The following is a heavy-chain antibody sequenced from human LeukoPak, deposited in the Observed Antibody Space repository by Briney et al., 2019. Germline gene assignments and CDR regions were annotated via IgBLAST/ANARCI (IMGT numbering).Heavy chain of an antibody. D-gene: IGHD6-6*01. V-gene: IGHV1-18*01. Sequence: ASVKVSCKASGYTFTSYGISWVRQAPGQGLEWMGWISAYNGNTNYAQKLQGRVTMTTDKSTSTAYMELSSLRSDDTAVYYCARDRIAARPCFDYWGQGTLVTVSS. J-gene: IGHJ4*02. CDR3: ARDRIAARPCFDY. CDR2: ISAYNGNT. CDR1: GYTFTSYG.